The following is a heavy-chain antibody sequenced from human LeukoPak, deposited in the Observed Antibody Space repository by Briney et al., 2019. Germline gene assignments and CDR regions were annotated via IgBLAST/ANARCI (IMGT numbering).Heavy chain of an antibody. CDR1: GFTFSNYY. J-gene: IGHJ4*02. CDR3: AKSFLTGYSLFDS. Sequence: GGSLRLSCAASGFTFSNYYMSWVRQAPGKGLEWVSAISGSGDSIFYADSVKGRFTISRDNSKTTLYVQMNSLRAEDTAVDYCAKSFLTGYSLFDSWGQGTLVTVSS. CDR2: ISGSGDSI. V-gene: IGHV3-23*01. D-gene: IGHD3-9*01.